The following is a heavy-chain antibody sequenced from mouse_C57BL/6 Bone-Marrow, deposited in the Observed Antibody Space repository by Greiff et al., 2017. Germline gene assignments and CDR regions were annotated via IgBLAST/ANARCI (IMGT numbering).Heavy chain of an antibody. CDR2: INPSSGYT. J-gene: IGHJ3*01. CDR3: ARGPVIYCDGSSISWFAY. Sequence: VQLQQSGAELARPGASVKMSCKASGYTFTSYTMHWVKQRPGQGLEWIGYINPSSGYTKYNQKFKDKATLTADKSSSTAYMQLSSLTSEDSAVYYCARGPVIYCDGSSISWFAYWGQGTLVTVSA. D-gene: IGHD1-1*01. CDR1: GYTFTSYT. V-gene: IGHV1-4*01.